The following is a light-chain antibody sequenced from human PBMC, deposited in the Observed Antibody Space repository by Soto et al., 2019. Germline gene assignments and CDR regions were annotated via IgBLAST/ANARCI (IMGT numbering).Light chain of an antibody. Sequence: QSVLTQPASVSGSPGQSITISCTGTSCDVGSYNFVSWYQQHPGKAPKLLIYEGSKRPSGVSNRFSGSKSVNTASLTISGLQAEDEADYYCCSYAGSSTVFGGGTKLTV. CDR1: SCDVGSYNF. CDR3: CSYAGSSTV. J-gene: IGLJ3*02. CDR2: EGS. V-gene: IGLV2-23*01.